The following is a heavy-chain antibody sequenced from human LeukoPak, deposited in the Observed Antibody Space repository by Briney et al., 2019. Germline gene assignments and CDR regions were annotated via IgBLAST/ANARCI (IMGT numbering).Heavy chain of an antibody. V-gene: IGHV3-11*01. CDR2: ISSSGSTI. CDR3: ARDTRGDFWSGYSTYYYYYGMDV. CDR1: GFTFSDYY. D-gene: IGHD3-3*01. Sequence: GGSLRLSCAASGFTFSDYYMSWIRQAPGKGLGWVSYISSSGSTIYYADSVKGRSTISRDNAKNSLYLQMNSLRAEDTAVYYCARDTRGDFWSGYSTYYYYYGMDVWGQGTTVTVSS. J-gene: IGHJ6*02.